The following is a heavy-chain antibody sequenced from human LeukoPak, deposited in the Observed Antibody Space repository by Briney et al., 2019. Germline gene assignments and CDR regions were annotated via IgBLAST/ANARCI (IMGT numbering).Heavy chain of an antibody. Sequence: SETLSLTCTVSGGSISSYYWSWIRQPPGKGLEWIGYIYYSGSTNYNPSLKSRVTISVDTSKNQFSLKLSSVTAADTAVYFCASNSPGYSSSWLHSWGQGTPVTVSS. CDR2: IYYSGST. V-gene: IGHV4-59*08. D-gene: IGHD6-13*01. CDR1: GGSISSYY. J-gene: IGHJ5*01. CDR3: ASNSPGYSSSWLHS.